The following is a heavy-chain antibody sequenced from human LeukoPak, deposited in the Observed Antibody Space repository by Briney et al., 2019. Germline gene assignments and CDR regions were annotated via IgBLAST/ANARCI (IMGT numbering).Heavy chain of an antibody. CDR1: GGSISSYY. V-gene: IGHV4-59*01. D-gene: IGHD6-19*01. J-gene: IGHJ4*02. CDR2: IYYSGST. Sequence: SETLSLTCTVSGGSISSYYWSWIRQPPGKGLEWIGYIYYSGSTNYNPSLKSRVTISVDTSKNQFSLKLSSVTAADTAVYYCARGREWLFYFDYWGQGTLATVSS. CDR3: ARGREWLFYFDY.